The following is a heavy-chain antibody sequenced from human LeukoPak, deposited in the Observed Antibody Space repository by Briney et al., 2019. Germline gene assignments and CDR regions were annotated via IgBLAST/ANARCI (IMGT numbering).Heavy chain of an antibody. CDR2: ISGSGGST. Sequence: GGSLRLSCAASGFTFSSYAMSWVRQAPGKGLEWVSAISGSGGSTYYADSVKGRFTISRDNSKNTLYLQMNSLRAEDTAVYYCAKDMSKGSGWSGNYYWGPGTLVTVSS. V-gene: IGHV3-23*01. J-gene: IGHJ4*02. D-gene: IGHD6-19*01. CDR1: GFTFSSYA. CDR3: AKDMSKGSGWSGNYY.